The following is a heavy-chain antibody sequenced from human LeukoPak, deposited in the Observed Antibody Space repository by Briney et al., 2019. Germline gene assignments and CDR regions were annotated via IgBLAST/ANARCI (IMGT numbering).Heavy chain of an antibody. J-gene: IGHJ4*02. D-gene: IGHD3-3*01. Sequence: PSETLSLTCTVSGGSISSSSYYWGWIRQPPGKGLEWIGSIYYSGSTYYNPSLKSRVTISVDTSKNQFSLKLSSVTAADTAVYYCAILRLYYADYWGQGTLVTVSS. CDR2: IYYSGST. V-gene: IGHV4-39*07. CDR1: GGSISSSSYY. CDR3: AILRLYYADY.